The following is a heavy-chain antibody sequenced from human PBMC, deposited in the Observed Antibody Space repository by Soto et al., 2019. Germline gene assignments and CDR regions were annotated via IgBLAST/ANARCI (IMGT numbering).Heavy chain of an antibody. CDR1: GFTFTGYW. Sequence: PGGSLRLSCAASGFTFTGYWMHWVRQAPGKGLMWVSRINRDGSTTGYADSVKGRFTISRDNAKNSLYLQMTSLKAEDTAVYYCARGYSTNWYGSSPDYSGQGTLVTVSS. J-gene: IGHJ4*01. D-gene: IGHD6-13*01. CDR2: INRDGSTT. CDR3: ARGYSTNWYGSSPDY. V-gene: IGHV3-74*01.